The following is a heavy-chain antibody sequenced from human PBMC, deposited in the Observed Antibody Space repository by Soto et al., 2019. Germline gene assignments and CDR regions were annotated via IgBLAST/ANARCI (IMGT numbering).Heavy chain of an antibody. V-gene: IGHV4-61*01. CDR3: ARESIVGAPYFDY. CDR2: IYYSGST. Sequence: SETLSLTCTVSGGSVSSGSYYWSWIRQPPGKGLEWIGYIYYSGSTNYNPSLKSRVTISVDTSKNQFSLKLSSVTAADTAVYYGARESIVGAPYFDYWGQGNLVTVSS. J-gene: IGHJ4*02. D-gene: IGHD1-26*01. CDR1: GGSVSSGSYY.